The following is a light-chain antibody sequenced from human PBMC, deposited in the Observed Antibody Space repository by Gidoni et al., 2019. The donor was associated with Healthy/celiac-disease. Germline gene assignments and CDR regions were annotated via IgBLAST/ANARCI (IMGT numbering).Light chain of an antibody. J-gene: IGKJ4*01. CDR1: QSVSSY. CDR3: QNRSHSPPLT. Sequence: ESVLTESPATRSLSPGERATLSCRASQSVSSYLAWYPQNPGQAPSVLVYHASNRATAIPAKFSRRGSGTVFTLTISLLAPEDFVVYYCQNRSHSPPLTFGGGTKVEIK. CDR2: HAS. V-gene: IGKV3-11*01.